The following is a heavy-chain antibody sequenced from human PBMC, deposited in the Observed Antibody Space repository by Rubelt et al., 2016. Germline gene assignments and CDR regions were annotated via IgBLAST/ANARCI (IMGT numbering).Heavy chain of an antibody. D-gene: IGHD5-24*01. Sequence: QEWGAGLLKPSETLSLTCAVYGGSFSGYYWSWIRQPPGKGLEWIGEINHNGSTNYNPSLKSRVTISVDTSKNQFSLKLSSVTDADTAVYSCARGAAIEMATTAAYYYGMDVWGQGTTVTVSS. V-gene: IGHV4-34*01. J-gene: IGHJ6*02. CDR1: GGSFSGYY. CDR3: ARGAAIEMATTAAYYYGMDV. CDR2: INHNGST.